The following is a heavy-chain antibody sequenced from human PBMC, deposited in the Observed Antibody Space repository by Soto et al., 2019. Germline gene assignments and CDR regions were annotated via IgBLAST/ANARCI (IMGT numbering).Heavy chain of an antibody. J-gene: IGHJ4*02. CDR1: GFTFSDYY. CDR3: ARDLGYYASDGYFDY. CDR2: ISSSGSII. V-gene: IGHV3-11*01. D-gene: IGHD3-22*01. Sequence: SLRLSCAASGFTFSDYYMSWIRQAPGKGLEWVSYISSSGSIIYYADSVKGRFTISRDNAKNSPYLQLNSLRAEDTAVYYCARDLGYYASDGYFDYWGQGTVVT.